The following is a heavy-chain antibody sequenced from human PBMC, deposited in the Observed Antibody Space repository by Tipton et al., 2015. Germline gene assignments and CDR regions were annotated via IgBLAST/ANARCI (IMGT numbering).Heavy chain of an antibody. J-gene: IGHJ6*02. CDR1: GGSVSSGSYY. Sequence: TLSLTCTVSGGSVSSGSYYWSWIRQPPGKGLEWIGYISYTDGAHYNPALKSRVTISVDTSKNQFSLTLNSVAAAETAVYYCARDLERGMDVWGHGTTVTVAS. CDR3: ARDLERGMDV. D-gene: IGHD5-24*01. CDR2: ISYTDGA. V-gene: IGHV4-61*01.